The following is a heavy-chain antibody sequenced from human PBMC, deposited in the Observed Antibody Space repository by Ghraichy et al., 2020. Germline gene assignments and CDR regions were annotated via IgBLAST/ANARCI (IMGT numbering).Heavy chain of an antibody. CDR2: IYSGGST. D-gene: IGHD4-17*01. J-gene: IGHJ6*02. CDR1: GFTVSSKY. CDR3: AIYTGYGEDSYYYYGMDV. Sequence: GGSLRLSCAASGFTVSSKYMIWVRQAPGKGLEWVSVIYSGGSTSYADSVKGRFTISRDNSKNMLYLQMNSLRAEDTAVYYCAIYTGYGEDSYYYYGMDVWGQGTTVTVSS. V-gene: IGHV3-66*01.